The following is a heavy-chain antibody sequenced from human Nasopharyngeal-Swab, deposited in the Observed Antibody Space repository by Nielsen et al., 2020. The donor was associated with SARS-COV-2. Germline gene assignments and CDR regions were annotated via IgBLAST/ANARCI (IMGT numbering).Heavy chain of an antibody. CDR1: GGSISSYY. V-gene: IGHV4-39*01. J-gene: IGHJ4*02. Sequence: SETLSLTCTVSGGSISSYYWGWIRQPPGKGLEWIGSIYYSGSTYYNPSLKSRVTISVDTSKNQFSLKLSSVTAADTAVYYCARFSSGWYENYFDYWGQGTLVTVSS. CDR3: ARFSSGWYENYFDY. D-gene: IGHD6-19*01. CDR2: IYYSGST.